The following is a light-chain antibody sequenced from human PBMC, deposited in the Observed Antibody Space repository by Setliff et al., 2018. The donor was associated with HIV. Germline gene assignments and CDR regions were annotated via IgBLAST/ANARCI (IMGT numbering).Light chain of an antibody. J-gene: IGLJ2*01. CDR1: SSDVGSYNF. CDR3: CSYAGSSTLV. Sequence: QSALAQPASVSGPPGQSITISCTGTSSDVGSYNFVSWYQQHPGKAPKLMIYEVSKRPSGVSNRFSGSKSGNTASLTISGLQAEDEADYYCCSYAGSSTLVFGGGTK. CDR2: EVS. V-gene: IGLV2-23*02.